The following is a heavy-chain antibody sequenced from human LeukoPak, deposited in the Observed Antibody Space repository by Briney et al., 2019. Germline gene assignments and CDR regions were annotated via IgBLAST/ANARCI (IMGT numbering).Heavy chain of an antibody. Sequence: GGSLRLSCAASRFTFSNYWMHWVRQAPGKGLEWVSVIYSGGSTYCADSVKGRFTISRDNSKNTLYLQMNSLRAEDTAVYYCARDWADDSSGYYGIAFDIWGQGTMVTVSS. J-gene: IGHJ3*02. V-gene: IGHV3-53*01. CDR2: IYSGGST. CDR3: ARDWADDSSGYYGIAFDI. D-gene: IGHD3-22*01. CDR1: RFTFSNYW.